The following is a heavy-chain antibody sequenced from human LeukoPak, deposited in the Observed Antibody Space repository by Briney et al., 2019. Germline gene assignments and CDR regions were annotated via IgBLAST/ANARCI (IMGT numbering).Heavy chain of an antibody. J-gene: IGHJ3*02. CDR2: IYYSGST. CDR1: GGSISSGDYY. V-gene: IGHV4-30-4*01. Sequence: SETLSHTCTVSGGSISSGDYYWSWIRQPPGKGLEWIGYIYYSGSTYYNPSLKSRVTISVDTSKNQFSLKLSSVTAADTAVYYCARGEGGGYALDAFDIWGQGTMVTVSS. CDR3: ARGEGGGYALDAFDI. D-gene: IGHD5-12*01.